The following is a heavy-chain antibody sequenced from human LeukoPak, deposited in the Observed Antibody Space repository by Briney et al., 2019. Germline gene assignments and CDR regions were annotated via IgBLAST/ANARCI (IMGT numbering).Heavy chain of an antibody. Sequence: PSESLSLTCTVSGGSISSYYWSWIRQPPGKGLECIGYIYNSGSTNYNPSLKSRVSISVDTSKNQFSLKLSSVTAADTAVYYCARSAIDAFDIWGQGTMVTVSS. CDR2: IYNSGST. J-gene: IGHJ3*02. CDR3: ARSAIDAFDI. CDR1: GGSISSYY. D-gene: IGHD6-25*01. V-gene: IGHV4-59*08.